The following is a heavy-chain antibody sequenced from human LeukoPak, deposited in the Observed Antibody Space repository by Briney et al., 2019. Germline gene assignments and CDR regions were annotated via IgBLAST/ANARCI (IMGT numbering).Heavy chain of an antibody. Sequence: PSETLSLTCAVYGGSFSGYYWSWIRQPPGKGLEWIGEINHSGSTNYNPSPKSRVTISVDTSKNQFSLKLSSVTAADTAVYYCARGRRWNYHFDYWGQGTLVTVSS. CDR2: INHSGST. D-gene: IGHD1-7*01. CDR3: ARGRRWNYHFDY. V-gene: IGHV4-34*01. CDR1: GGSFSGYY. J-gene: IGHJ4*02.